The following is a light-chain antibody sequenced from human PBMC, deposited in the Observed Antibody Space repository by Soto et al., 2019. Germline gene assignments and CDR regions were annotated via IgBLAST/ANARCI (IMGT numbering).Light chain of an antibody. CDR2: DAS. CDR3: QQGYSTPVT. Sequence: DIQMTQSPSTLSASVGDRVTVTCRASQSIIKWLAWYQQKPGKAPKLLIYDASSLESGVPSRFSGSGSGTEFTLTIAGLQPDDFATYYCQQGYSTPVTFGQGTR. J-gene: IGKJ5*01. CDR1: QSIIKW. V-gene: IGKV1-5*01.